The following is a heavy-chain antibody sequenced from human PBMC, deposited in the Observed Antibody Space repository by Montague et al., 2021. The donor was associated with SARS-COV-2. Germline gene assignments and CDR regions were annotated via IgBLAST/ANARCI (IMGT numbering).Heavy chain of an antibody. Sequence: ETLSLTCTVHGGSFSTYSWNWIRQPPGKGLEWIGEIHHGGSTNYNPSLKSRVTISADTSKNQFSLKLTSVAAADTAVHYCARLGDGVVPSPILGVGPYYSYYYMDVWGKGTTVTVSS. CDR1: GGSFSTYS. J-gene: IGHJ6*03. V-gene: IGHV4-34*01. CDR2: IHHGGST. D-gene: IGHD3-10*01. CDR3: ARLGDGVVPSPILGVGPYYSYYYMDV.